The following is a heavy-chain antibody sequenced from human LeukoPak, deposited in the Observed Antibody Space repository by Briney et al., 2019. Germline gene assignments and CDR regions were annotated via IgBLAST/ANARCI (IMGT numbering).Heavy chain of an antibody. D-gene: IGHD6-6*01. Sequence: PGRSLRLSCAASGFTFDDYAMHWVRQAPGKGLEWVSGISDSGDTTYYADSVKGRFTISRDNSENTMYLQMDSLTVEDTAVYYCAKIRAARPGYWGRGTLVTVSS. CDR3: AKIRAARPGY. CDR1: GFTFDDYA. J-gene: IGHJ4*02. CDR2: ISDSGDTT. V-gene: IGHV3-23*01.